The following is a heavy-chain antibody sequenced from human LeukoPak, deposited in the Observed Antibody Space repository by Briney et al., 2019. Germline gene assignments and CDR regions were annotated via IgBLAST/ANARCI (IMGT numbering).Heavy chain of an antibody. CDR2: INTNTGNP. V-gene: IGHV7-4-1*02. D-gene: IGHD6-13*01. J-gene: IGHJ4*02. CDR3: ARGAIAAADAYYFDY. Sequence: GASVKVSCKASGYTFTSYYMHWVRQAPGQGLEWMGWINTNTGNPTYAQGFTGRFVFSLDTSVSTAYLQISSLKAEDTAVYYCARGAIAAADAYYFDYWGQGTLVTVSS. CDR1: GYTFTSYY.